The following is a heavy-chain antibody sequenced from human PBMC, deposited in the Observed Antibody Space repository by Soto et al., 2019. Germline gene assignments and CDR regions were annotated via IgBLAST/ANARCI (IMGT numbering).Heavy chain of an antibody. CDR3: ARDGIGPSWGFDY. Sequence: QVQLVQSGAEVKKPGSSVKVSCKASGGTFSSYTISWVRQAPGQGLEWMGRIIPILGIANYAQKFQGRVTITADKSTGTAYMELSSLRSEDTAVYYCARDGIGPSWGFDYWGQGTLVTVSS. CDR1: GGTFSSYT. J-gene: IGHJ4*02. V-gene: IGHV1-69*08. CDR2: IIPILGIA. D-gene: IGHD7-27*01.